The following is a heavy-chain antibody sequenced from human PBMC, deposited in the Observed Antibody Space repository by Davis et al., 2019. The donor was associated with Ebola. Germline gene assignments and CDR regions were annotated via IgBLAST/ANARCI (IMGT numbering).Heavy chain of an antibody. CDR3: ARAGFYYDSSDYYEYPTWFDP. D-gene: IGHD3-22*01. CDR2: ISSSSSYI. Sequence: GGSLRLSCAASGFTFSSYSMNWVRQAPGKGLEWVSSISSSSSYIYYADSVKGRFTISRDNAKNSLYLQMNSLRAEDTAVYYCARAGFYYDSSDYYEYPTWFDPWGQGTLVTVSS. CDR1: GFTFSSYS. J-gene: IGHJ5*02. V-gene: IGHV3-21*01.